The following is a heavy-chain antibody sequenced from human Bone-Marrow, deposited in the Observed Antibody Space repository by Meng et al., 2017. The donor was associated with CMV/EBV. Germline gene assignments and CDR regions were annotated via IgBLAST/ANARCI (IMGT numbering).Heavy chain of an antibody. CDR2: IYYSGST. J-gene: IGHJ4*02. CDR3: ARDVRAAAGAYYFDY. Sequence: SETLSLTCTVSGGSISSSSYYWGWIRQPPGKGLEWIGSIYYSGSTYYNPSLKSRVTISVDTSKNQFSLKLSSVTAADTAVYYCARDVRAAAGAYYFDYWGQGTLVTVSS. V-gene: IGHV4-39*07. D-gene: IGHD6-13*01. CDR1: GGSISSSSYY.